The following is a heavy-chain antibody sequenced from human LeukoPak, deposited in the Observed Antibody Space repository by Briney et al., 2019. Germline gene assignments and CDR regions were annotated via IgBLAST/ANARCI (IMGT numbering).Heavy chain of an antibody. D-gene: IGHD6-13*01. Sequence: PGGSLRLSCVVSGFTFSSYVMSWVRQAPGKGLEWVSAISGSGDYTYYADSVKGRFTISRDNSKNTLYLQMDSLRAEDTAIYYCAKGSLEGDSNSWRSDYWGQGTLVTVSS. J-gene: IGHJ4*02. V-gene: IGHV3-23*01. CDR1: GFTFSSYV. CDR2: ISGSGDYT. CDR3: AKGSLEGDSNSWRSDY.